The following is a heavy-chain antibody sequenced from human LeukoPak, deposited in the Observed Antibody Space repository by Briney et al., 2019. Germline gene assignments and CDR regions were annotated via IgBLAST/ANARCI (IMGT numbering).Heavy chain of an antibody. D-gene: IGHD1-26*01. CDR1: GYTFTGYG. J-gene: IGHJ4*02. CDR3: AGDSGTYYRLDY. CDR2: ISAYNGNT. V-gene: IGHV1-18*01. Sequence: ASVKVSCKASGYTFTGYGISWVRQAPGQGLEWMGWISAYNGNTNYAQKLQGRVTMTTDTSTSTAYMELRSLRSDDTAVYYCAGDSGTYYRLDYWGQGTLVTVSS.